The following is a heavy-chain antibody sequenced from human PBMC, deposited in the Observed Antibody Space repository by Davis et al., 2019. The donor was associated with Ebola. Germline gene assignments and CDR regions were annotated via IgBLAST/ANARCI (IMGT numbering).Heavy chain of an antibody. V-gene: IGHV3-74*01. Sequence: GESLKISCAASGFTFSSYWMHWVRQAPGKGLVWVSRINSDGSSTSYADSVKGRFTISRDNAKNTLYLQMNSLRAEDTAVYYCARAARGGLRYFDWLYRFDPWGQGTLVTVSS. J-gene: IGHJ5*02. CDR3: ARAARGGLRYFDWLYRFDP. CDR1: GFTFSSYW. D-gene: IGHD3-9*01. CDR2: INSDGSST.